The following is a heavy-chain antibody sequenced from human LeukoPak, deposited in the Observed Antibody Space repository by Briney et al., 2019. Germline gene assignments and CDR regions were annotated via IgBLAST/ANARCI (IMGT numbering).Heavy chain of an antibody. CDR1: GFTFNYAW. V-gene: IGHV3-15*04. J-gene: IGHJ4*02. D-gene: IGHD3-10*01. CDR2: TVSEIDGGTT. CDR3: AKGLEDYYGSGSYY. Sequence: GGSLRLSCAASGFTFNYAWMSWVRQVPGKGLEWVGQTVSEIDGGTTDYADSVKGRFTISRDNSKSMLYLQMNSLRAEDTAVYYCAKGLEDYYGSGSYYWGQGTLVTVSS.